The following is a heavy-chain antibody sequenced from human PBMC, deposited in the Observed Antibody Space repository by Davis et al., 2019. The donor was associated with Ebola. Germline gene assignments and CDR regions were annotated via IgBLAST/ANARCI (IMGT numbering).Heavy chain of an antibody. D-gene: IGHD6-19*01. V-gene: IGHV3-66*04. CDR2: IYSGGST. Sequence: LKISCAASGFTVSSNYMSWVRQAPGKGLEWVSVIYSGGSTYYADSVKGRFTISRDNSKNTLYLQMNSLRAEDTAVYYCARPGSSSGWYYFDYWGQGTLVTVSS. CDR1: GFTVSSNY. CDR3: ARPGSSSGWYYFDY. J-gene: IGHJ4*02.